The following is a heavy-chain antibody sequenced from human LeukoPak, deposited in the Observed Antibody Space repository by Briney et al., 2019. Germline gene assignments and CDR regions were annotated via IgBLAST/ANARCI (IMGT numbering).Heavy chain of an antibody. CDR3: AGEDDGGYRFDY. D-gene: IGHD4-23*01. V-gene: IGHV4-59*01. J-gene: IGHJ4*02. Sequence: SETLSLTCTVSGGSISNYYWSWIRQPPGKGLEWIAYIDYSGSTVYNPSLKSRVTISMDTSKRQFSLKLSSVTAADAAVYYCAGEDDGGYRFDYWGQGTLVTVSS. CDR1: GGSISNYY. CDR2: IDYSGST.